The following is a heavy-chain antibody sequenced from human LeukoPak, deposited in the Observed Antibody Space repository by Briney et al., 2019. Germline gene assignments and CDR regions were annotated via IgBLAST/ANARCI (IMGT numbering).Heavy chain of an antibody. D-gene: IGHD3-22*01. J-gene: IGHJ5*02. CDR3: ARGSTYYYDSSGYLNWLDP. V-gene: IGHV4-4*07. CDR1: GGSISSYY. Sequence: PSETLSLTCTVSGGSISSYYGSWIRQPAGKGLEWIGRIYTSRSTNYNPSLKSRVTMSVDTSKNQFSLKLSSVTAADTAVYYCARGSTYYYDSSGYLNWLDPWRQGTLVTVSS. CDR2: IYTSRST.